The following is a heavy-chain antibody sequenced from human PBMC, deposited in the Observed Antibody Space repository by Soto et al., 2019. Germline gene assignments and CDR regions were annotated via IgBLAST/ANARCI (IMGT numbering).Heavy chain of an antibody. CDR1: GFTFSSYG. CDR3: ARVHYHDGSGFYL. CDR2: ISYDGSKE. Sequence: GGSLRLSCAGSGFTFSSYGMHWVRQAPAKGLEWVAAISYDGSKEYYGDSVKGRFTISRDNAKNSLYLQMNSLRAEDTATYYCARVHYHDGSGFYLWGQGTLVTVSS. V-gene: IGHV3-30*12. J-gene: IGHJ4*02. D-gene: IGHD3-22*01.